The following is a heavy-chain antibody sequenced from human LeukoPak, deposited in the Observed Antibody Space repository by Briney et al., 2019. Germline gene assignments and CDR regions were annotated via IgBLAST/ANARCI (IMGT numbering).Heavy chain of an antibody. D-gene: IGHD2/OR15-2a*01. V-gene: IGHV3-23*01. J-gene: IGHJ4*02. Sequence: PGGSLRHSCAASGFTFSSYAMSWVRQAPGKGLEWVSVISGSGGSTYYADSVKGRFTISRDNSKNTLYLQVSSLRAEDTAVYYCAKDRDTEQPLLLSYFDYWGQGTLVTVSS. CDR3: AKDRDTEQPLLLSYFDY. CDR1: GFTFSSYA. CDR2: ISGSGGST.